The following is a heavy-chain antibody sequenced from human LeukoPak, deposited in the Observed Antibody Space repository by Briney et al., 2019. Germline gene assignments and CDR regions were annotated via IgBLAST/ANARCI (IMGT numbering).Heavy chain of an antibody. Sequence: GGSLRLSCAASGFTFSDYYMTWIRQAPGKGLEWVSYISSSSDYTNYADSVKGRFNISRDNAKNSLYLQVNSLRAEDTAVYYCARGGGSNYFDHWGQGTLVTVSS. V-gene: IGHV3-11*05. J-gene: IGHJ4*02. CDR2: ISSSSDYT. CDR3: ARGGGSNYFDH. D-gene: IGHD3-16*01. CDR1: GFTFSDYY.